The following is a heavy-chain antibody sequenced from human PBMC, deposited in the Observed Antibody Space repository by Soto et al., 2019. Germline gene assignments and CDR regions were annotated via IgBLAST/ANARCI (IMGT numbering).Heavy chain of an antibody. CDR3: ARGIAARPVFAFDI. CDR2: IYWSGDE. CDR1: GFSLSTSGVG. Sequence: SGPTLVNPTQTLTLTCSFSGFSLSTSGVGVGWIRQPPGKALEWLAHIYWSGDEHYRPSLKSRLSITKDTSKNQVVLTMKNMDPVDTATYYCARGIAARPVFAFDIWGQGTMVTVSS. J-gene: IGHJ3*02. D-gene: IGHD6-6*01. V-gene: IGHV2-5*01.